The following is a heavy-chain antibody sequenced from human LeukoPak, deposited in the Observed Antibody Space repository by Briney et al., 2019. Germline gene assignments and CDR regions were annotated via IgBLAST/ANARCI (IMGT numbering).Heavy chain of an antibody. D-gene: IGHD6-19*01. Sequence: ASVTVSCKASGYTFTDYYMHWVRQAPGQGLEWMGWINPNSGGTNYAQKFQGRVTMTRDTSIGTAYMELSRLTSDDTALYYCARDQKQWLEIDYWGQGTLVTVSS. CDR1: GYTFTDYY. J-gene: IGHJ4*02. CDR2: INPNSGGT. CDR3: ARDQKQWLEIDY. V-gene: IGHV1-2*02.